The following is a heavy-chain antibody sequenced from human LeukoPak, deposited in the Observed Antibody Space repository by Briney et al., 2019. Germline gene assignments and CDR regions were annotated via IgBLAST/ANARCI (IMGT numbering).Heavy chain of an antibody. Sequence: GGSLRLSCAASGFTFSNYGIHWVRQAPGKGLEWVTVIWFDGSAKYSADSVEGRFTISRDNSENKVYLQRNGLRVEDTAVYYCARDNYGFDCWGQGTLVTVSS. CDR3: ARDNYGFDC. J-gene: IGHJ4*02. V-gene: IGHV3-33*01. CDR2: IWFDGSAK. CDR1: GFTFSNYG. D-gene: IGHD3-10*01.